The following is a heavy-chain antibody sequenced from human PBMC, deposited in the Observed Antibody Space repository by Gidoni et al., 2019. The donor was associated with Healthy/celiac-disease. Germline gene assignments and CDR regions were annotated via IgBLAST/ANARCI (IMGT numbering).Heavy chain of an antibody. CDR3: ARKRINYYDSSGYLDY. D-gene: IGHD3-22*01. Sequence: DGMDWIGEINHSGSTNYNPSLKSRVTISVDTSKNQFSLKLSSVTAADTAVYYCARKRINYYDSSGYLDYWGQGTLVTVSS. J-gene: IGHJ4*02. CDR2: INHSGST. V-gene: IGHV4-34*01.